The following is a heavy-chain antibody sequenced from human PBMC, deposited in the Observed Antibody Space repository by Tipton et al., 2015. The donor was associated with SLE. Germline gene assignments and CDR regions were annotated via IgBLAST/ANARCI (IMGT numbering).Heavy chain of an antibody. Sequence: LRLSCAVYGGSFSGYSWSWIRQPPGKGLEWIGEINHTGSTNYNPSLKSRVTISVDTSKNQFSLKLNSVTAADTAVYFCAGRGRMIAVAVRHAFDIWGQGTMVTVSS. CDR3: AGRGRMIAVAVRHAFDI. D-gene: IGHD6-19*01. V-gene: IGHV4-34*01. CDR1: GGSFSGYS. J-gene: IGHJ3*02. CDR2: INHTGST.